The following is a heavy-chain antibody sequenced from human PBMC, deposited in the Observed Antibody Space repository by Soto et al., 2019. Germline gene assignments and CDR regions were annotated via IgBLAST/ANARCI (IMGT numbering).Heavy chain of an antibody. V-gene: IGHV3-33*01. CDR2: IWSDGSIK. D-gene: IGHD1-26*01. CDR1: GFTFSSYS. J-gene: IGHJ4*02. Sequence: QVQLVESGGGVVQPGRSLRLSCAASGFTFSSYSMHWVRQAPGKGLEWVAVIWSDGSIKYYADSVKGRFTISRDNSKNTLFLQMNSLRPEDTAMYYCARRGSGTYSFEYWGQGTLVTVSS. CDR3: ARRGSGTYSFEY.